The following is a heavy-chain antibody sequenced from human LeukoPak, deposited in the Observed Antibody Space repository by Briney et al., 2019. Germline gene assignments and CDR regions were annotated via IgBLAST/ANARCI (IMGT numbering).Heavy chain of an antibody. Sequence: RGSLRLSCAASGFSIGTYYMSWVRQAPGKGLEWVANIKQDGREKHYVDSVKGRFTISRDNSKNSLYLQMSSLRAEDTAVYYCARDPRGSEYSHFDSWGQGTLVTVSS. D-gene: IGHD3-10*01. CDR1: GFSIGTYY. V-gene: IGHV3-7*01. CDR3: ARDPRGSEYSHFDS. J-gene: IGHJ4*02. CDR2: IKQDGREK.